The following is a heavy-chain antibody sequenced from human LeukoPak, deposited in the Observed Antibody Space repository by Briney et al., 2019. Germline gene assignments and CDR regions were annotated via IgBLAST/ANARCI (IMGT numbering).Heavy chain of an antibody. CDR3: AKDHGGSISMRMVVIPGLFDY. D-gene: IGHD3-22*01. CDR1: VFTFRNYA. V-gene: IGHV3-23*01. J-gene: IGHJ4*02. CDR2: ICVSVGVT. Sequence: GSLRLSCAPSVFTFRNYAMSWGCDSPRGGVWSGSVICVSVGVTYNTHSARGGFTISRDNSNNTLYLQMNSLRAEDTGVYSCAKDHGGSISMRMVVIPGLFDYWGQGTLVAVSS.